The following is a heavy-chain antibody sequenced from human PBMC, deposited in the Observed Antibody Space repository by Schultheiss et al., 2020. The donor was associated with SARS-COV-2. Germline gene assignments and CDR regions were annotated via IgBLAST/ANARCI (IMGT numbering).Heavy chain of an antibody. J-gene: IGHJ4*02. CDR1: GFTVSSNY. V-gene: IGHV3-53*01. D-gene: IGHD1-1*01. Sequence: GGSLRLSCAASGFTVSSNYMSWVRQAPGKGLEWVSAISGGSITTHYADSVKGRFTISRDNSKNTLYLQVNSLRAEDTAVYYCARDDRYSEGTFDYWGQGTRVTVSS. CDR2: ISGGSITT. CDR3: ARDDRYSEGTFDY.